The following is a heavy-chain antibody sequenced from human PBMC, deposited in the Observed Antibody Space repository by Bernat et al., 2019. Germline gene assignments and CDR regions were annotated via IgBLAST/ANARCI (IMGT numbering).Heavy chain of an antibody. CDR3: AKGKQWLVPNAFDI. D-gene: IGHD6-19*01. CDR1: GFTFLSHW. Sequence: EVQLVQSGAALVQPGGSLRLSCAASGFTFLSHWMCWVRQAPGKGLEWVSAISGSGGSTYYADSVKGRFTISRDNSKNTLYLQMNSLRAEDTAVYYCAKGKQWLVPNAFDIWGQGTMVTVSS. V-gene: IGHV3-23*04. J-gene: IGHJ3*02. CDR2: ISGSGGST.